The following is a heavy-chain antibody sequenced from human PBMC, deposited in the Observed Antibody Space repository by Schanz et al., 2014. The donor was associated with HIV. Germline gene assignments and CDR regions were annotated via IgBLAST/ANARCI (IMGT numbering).Heavy chain of an antibody. CDR1: GFSLRDYY. CDR2: IWYDGTNI. Sequence: QVQLVESGGGVVQPGRSLRLSCAASGFSLRDYYMSWIRQAPGKGLEWVAVIWYDGTNIDYADSVKGRFTISRDNSKNTLYLQMNSLRAEDTAVYYCAKDQGYDFWSGYYNYYYMDVWGQGTTVTVSS. V-gene: IGHV3-30*18. D-gene: IGHD3-3*01. CDR3: AKDQGYDFWSGYYNYYYMDV. J-gene: IGHJ6*02.